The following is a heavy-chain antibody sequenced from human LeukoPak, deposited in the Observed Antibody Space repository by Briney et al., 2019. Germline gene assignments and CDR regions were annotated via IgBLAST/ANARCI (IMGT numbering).Heavy chain of an antibody. CDR2: ISSDGTTK. J-gene: IGHJ3*01. D-gene: IGHD3-3*01. CDR1: GFTLSSHV. CDR3: ARGILSPRSRAFDV. Sequence: PCGPLRLSCVASGFTLSSHVMHWVRQAPGKGLGWGELISSDGTTKHNADFVEGRFPISRDTSMDSLYLQMNSLRVDDTSVYYCARGILSPRSRAFDVWGQGTMVTVS. V-gene: IGHV3-30-3*01.